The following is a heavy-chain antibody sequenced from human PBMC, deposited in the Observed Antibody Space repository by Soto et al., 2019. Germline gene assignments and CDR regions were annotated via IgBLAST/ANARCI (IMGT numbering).Heavy chain of an antibody. V-gene: IGHV3-33*01. CDR1: GFTFSSYG. Sequence: GGSLRLSCAASGFTFSSYGMHWVRQAPGKGLEWMAVIWYDGSNKYYADSVKGRLTISRDNSKNTLYLQMNSLRAEDTAVYYCARDKAARIDYWGQGTLVTVSS. CDR3: ARDKAARIDY. J-gene: IGHJ4*02. CDR2: IWYDGSNK. D-gene: IGHD6-6*01.